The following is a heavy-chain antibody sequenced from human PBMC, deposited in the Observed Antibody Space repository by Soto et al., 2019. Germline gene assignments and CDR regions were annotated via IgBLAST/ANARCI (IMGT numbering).Heavy chain of an antibody. J-gene: IGHJ5*02. CDR2: VYPGDSDT. CDR1: GYSFTTYL. V-gene: IGHV5-51*01. CDR3: ARGLNLNYIINWLDT. Sequence: PGESLKISCQTSGYSFTTYLIACVRQMPWKGLEWMVVVYPGDSDTKYSPSFQGHVTISADRSSSTAFLQWSSLKASDTAVYYSARGLNLNYIINWLDTWGQGTLVTVS. D-gene: IGHD3-10*01.